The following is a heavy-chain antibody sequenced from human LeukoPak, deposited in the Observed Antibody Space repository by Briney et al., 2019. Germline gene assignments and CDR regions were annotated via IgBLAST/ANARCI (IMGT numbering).Heavy chain of an antibody. CDR3: ARDLMVGSHFDS. CDR2: INSDGSGT. CDR1: TFTFSDYW. Sequence: GGSLRLSCAASTFTFSDYWMHWVRQAPGKGLVWVSRINSDGSGTRYADPVKGRFTISRDNAKNTLYLQMNSLTAEDTAVYYCARDLMVGSHFDSWGQGNLVTVSS. V-gene: IGHV3-74*01. J-gene: IGHJ4*02. D-gene: IGHD2-8*01.